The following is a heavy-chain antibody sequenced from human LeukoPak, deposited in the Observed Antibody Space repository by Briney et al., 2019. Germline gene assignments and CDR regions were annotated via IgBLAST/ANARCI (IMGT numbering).Heavy chain of an antibody. CDR3: AKLYCSSTSCYTPREYFDY. J-gene: IGHJ4*02. D-gene: IGHD2-2*02. V-gene: IGHV3-23*01. Sequence: GGSLRLSCAASGFTFSSYAMIWVRQAPGKGLEWVSVIGNTGVTTYQADSVKGRFTISRDNSKNTLYLQMNSLRAEDTAVYYCAKLYCSSTSCYTPREYFDYWGQGTLVTVSS. CDR2: IGNTGVTT. CDR1: GFTFSSYA.